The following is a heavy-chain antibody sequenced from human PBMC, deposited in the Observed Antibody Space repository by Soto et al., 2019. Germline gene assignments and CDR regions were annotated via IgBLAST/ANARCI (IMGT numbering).Heavy chain of an antibody. CDR3: ARAGRGAAAIPWFDP. V-gene: IGHV4-30-4*01. D-gene: IGHD2-2*01. CDR2: IYYSGST. J-gene: IGHJ5*02. CDR1: GGSISSGDYY. Sequence: QVQLQESGPGLVKPSQTLSLTCTVSGGSISSGDYYWSWIRQPPGKGLEWIGYIYYSGSTYYNPSLKSRVTISVDRSKNQFSLKLSSVTAADTAVYYCARAGRGAAAIPWFDPWGQGTLVTVSS.